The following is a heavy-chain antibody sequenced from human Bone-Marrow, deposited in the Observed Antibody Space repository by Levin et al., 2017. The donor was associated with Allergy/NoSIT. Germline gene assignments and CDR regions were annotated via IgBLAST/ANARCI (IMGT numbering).Heavy chain of an antibody. CDR3: ARGIASGGKTYYYYYMDV. CDR1: GYIFTDYY. D-gene: IGHD6-13*01. Sequence: GGSLRLSCKASGYIFTDYYMHWVRQAPGQGLEWMGWINPNTGGTSYSQNFQGRVTMTRDTFISTAYMDLSSLRSDDTAVYYCARGIASGGKTYYYYYMDVWGRGTTVAVSS. J-gene: IGHJ6*03. V-gene: IGHV1-2*02. CDR2: INPNTGGT.